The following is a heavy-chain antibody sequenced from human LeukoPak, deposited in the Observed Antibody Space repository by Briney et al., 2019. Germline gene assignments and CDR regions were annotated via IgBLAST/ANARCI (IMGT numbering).Heavy chain of an antibody. CDR3: ARVGYSGYDYDY. CDR1: GFTFSNYA. D-gene: IGHD5-12*01. CDR2: ISDSGGNA. Sequence: GSLRLSCAASGFTFSNYAMSWVRQAPGKGLEWVSVISDSGGNAFYADSVRGRFAISRDNSKDALYLQMNSLRAEDTAVYYCARVGYSGYDYDYWGQGTLVTVSS. V-gene: IGHV3-23*01. J-gene: IGHJ4*02.